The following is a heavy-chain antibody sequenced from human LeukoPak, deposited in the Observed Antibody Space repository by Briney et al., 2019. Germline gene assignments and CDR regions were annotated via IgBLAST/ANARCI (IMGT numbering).Heavy chain of an antibody. CDR3: ARGSPGTRGYYFDY. CDR2: ISYDGSNK. J-gene: IGHJ4*02. CDR1: GFTFSSYA. D-gene: IGHD1-1*01. V-gene: IGHV3-30-3*01. Sequence: GRSLRLSCAASGFTFSSYAMHWVRQAPGKGLERVAVISYDGSNKYYADSVKGRFTISRDNSKNTLYLQMNSLRAEDTAVYYCARGSPGTRGYYFDYWGQGTLVTVSS.